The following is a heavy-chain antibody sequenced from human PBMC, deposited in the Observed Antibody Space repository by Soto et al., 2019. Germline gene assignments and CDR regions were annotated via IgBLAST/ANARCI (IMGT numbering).Heavy chain of an antibody. CDR1: GYSFTTYW. D-gene: IGHD2-21*02. Sequence: GDSLKISCKGSGYSFTTYWIAWVCQMPGKGLEWMGIISPSDSDTRYSPSFQGQVTTSADKSITTAYLQWRSLKASDTAIYYCARHQRPGDPFDYWGQGTLVTVSS. CDR3: ARHQRPGDPFDY. V-gene: IGHV5-51*01. CDR2: ISPSDSDT. J-gene: IGHJ4*02.